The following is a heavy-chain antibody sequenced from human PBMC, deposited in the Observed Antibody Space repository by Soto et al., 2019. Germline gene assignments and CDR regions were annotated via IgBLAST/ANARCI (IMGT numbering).Heavy chain of an antibody. J-gene: IGHJ6*02. CDR1: GGSLSGATYS. Sequence: PSETLSLTCGVSGGSLSGATYSWNWIRQTPGKGLEWIGYIFPSGTTYYNPSLRSRVTISIDASKNQFSLSLSSVAAADTAVYYCASGFRVAFPVYYYYGMDVWGQGTTVTVSS. CDR3: ASGFRVAFPVYYYYGMDV. CDR2: IFPSGTT. D-gene: IGHD3-3*01. V-gene: IGHV4-30-2*01.